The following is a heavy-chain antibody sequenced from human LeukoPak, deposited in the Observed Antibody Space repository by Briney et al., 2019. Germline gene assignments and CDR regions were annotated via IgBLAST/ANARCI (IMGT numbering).Heavy chain of an antibody. Sequence: SETLSLTCTVSGGSISRNNYYWDWIRQPPGKGLEYIGSIYYSGNTYYTPSLKSRVTISVDTSKNQFSLKLSSVTATDTAVYYCARHRGSSSNFDYWGQGTLVTVSS. J-gene: IGHJ4*02. CDR2: IYYSGNT. D-gene: IGHD6-6*01. V-gene: IGHV4-39*01. CDR1: GGSISRNNYY. CDR3: ARHRGSSSNFDY.